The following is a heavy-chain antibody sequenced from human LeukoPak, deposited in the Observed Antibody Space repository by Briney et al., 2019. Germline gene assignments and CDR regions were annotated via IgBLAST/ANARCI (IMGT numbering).Heavy chain of an antibody. CDR1: GYSFTSHW. Sequence: GESLKISCKGSGYSFTSHWIGWVRQMPGEGLEWMGIIYPGDSDTRYSPSFQGQVTISADKSISTAYLQWRSLKASDTAMYYCARPTYYYDNSGLGAFDIWGQGTMVTVSS. J-gene: IGHJ3*02. CDR3: ARPTYYYDNSGLGAFDI. D-gene: IGHD3-22*01. CDR2: IYPGDSDT. V-gene: IGHV5-51*01.